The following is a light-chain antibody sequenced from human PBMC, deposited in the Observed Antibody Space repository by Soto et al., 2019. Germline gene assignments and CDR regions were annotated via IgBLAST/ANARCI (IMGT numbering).Light chain of an antibody. J-gene: IGKJ1*01. CDR1: QSVSSS. Sequence: VVMMHSPAALSVSPGERATLSCRASQSVSSSLAWYQQKPGQAPRLLIYGASTRATGIPVRFSGSGSGTDFTLTISSLQSEDFAVYYCQQYNRWPPWTFGQGTKVDIK. V-gene: IGKV3-15*01. CDR3: QQYNRWPPWT. CDR2: GAS.